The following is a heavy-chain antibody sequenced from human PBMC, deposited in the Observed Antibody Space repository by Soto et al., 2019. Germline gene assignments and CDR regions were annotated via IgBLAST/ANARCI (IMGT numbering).Heavy chain of an antibody. CDR2: IKSKLDGETI. D-gene: IGHD1-20*01. Sequence: EGQLVESGGGLVKPGGSLRLSCAASGFTFSNVWMNWVRQAPGKGLEWVGRIKSKLDGETIDYAAPVKGRFTISRDCSKNMMDLQMNSLKTEDTGVYYGTPLALTYNRDGSECPGWGQGTLVTVSS. V-gene: IGHV3-15*07. CDR3: TPLALTYNRDGSECPG. CDR1: GFTFSNVW. J-gene: IGHJ4*02.